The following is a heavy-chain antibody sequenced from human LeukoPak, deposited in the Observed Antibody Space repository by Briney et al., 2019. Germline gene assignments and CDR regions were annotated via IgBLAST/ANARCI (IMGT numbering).Heavy chain of an antibody. CDR2: MNPNSGNT. J-gene: IGHJ6*02. D-gene: IGHD2-21*01. CDR3: ARMGSFNSRDYYYYGIDV. V-gene: IGHV1-8*01. CDR1: GYTFTSYD. Sequence: ASVTVSCKASGYTFTSYDINWVRQATGQGLEWMGWMNPNSGNTGYAQKFQGRVTMTRNTSISTAYMELSSLRSEDTAVYYCARMGSFNSRDYYYYGIDVWGQGTTVTVYS.